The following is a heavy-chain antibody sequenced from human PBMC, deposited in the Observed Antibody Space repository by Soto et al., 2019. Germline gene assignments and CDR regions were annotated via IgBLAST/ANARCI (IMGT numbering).Heavy chain of an antibody. Sequence: GESLKISCQGSGYSFTTSWIGWVRQMPGKGLEWMAIIYPGDSETRYIPSFQGQVTISVDKSITTTYLQWSSLTASDTAVYYCARPTTGSSPNYWGQGTQVTVSS. D-gene: IGHD6-13*01. J-gene: IGHJ4*02. V-gene: IGHV5-51*01. CDR2: IYPGDSET. CDR1: GYSFTTSW. CDR3: ARPTTGSSPNY.